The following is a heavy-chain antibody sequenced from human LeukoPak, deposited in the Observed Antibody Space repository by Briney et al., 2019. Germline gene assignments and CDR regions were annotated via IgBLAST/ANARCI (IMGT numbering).Heavy chain of an antibody. J-gene: IGHJ4*02. CDR2: ISYDGSSK. CDR1: GFTFSSYA. D-gene: IGHD3-22*01. CDR3: ARGGYSNYCFGY. Sequence: GRSLRLSCAASGFTFSSYAMHWVRQAPGKGLEWVAVISYDGSSKYYADSVKGRFTISRDNSKNTLYLQMNSLRAEDTAVYYCARGGYSNYCFGYWGQGTLVTVSS. V-gene: IGHV3-30-3*01.